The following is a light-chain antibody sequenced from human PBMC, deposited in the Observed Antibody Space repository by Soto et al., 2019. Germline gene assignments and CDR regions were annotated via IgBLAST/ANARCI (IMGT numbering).Light chain of an antibody. CDR3: QQYGSSSWT. V-gene: IGKV3-20*01. CDR2: GAS. CDR1: QSVSSSY. J-gene: IGKJ1*01. Sequence: EIVLTQSPGTLSLSPGERVTLSCRASQSVSSSYLAWYQQKPGQAPRLLIYGASSRATGIPDRFSGSGSGTDFTLTIRRLESEDFAVYYCQQYGSSSWTFGQGTKVDIK.